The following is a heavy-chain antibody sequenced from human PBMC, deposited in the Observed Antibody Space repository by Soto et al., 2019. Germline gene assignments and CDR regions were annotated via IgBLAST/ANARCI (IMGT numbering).Heavy chain of an antibody. Sequence: GXSVKVSCKASVYTFTSYYMHWVRQAPGQGLEWMGWINPNSGGTNYAQKFQGRVTMTRDTSISTSYMELSRPRSDDTAVYYCARDPRGYYYGMDVWGQGTTVTVSS. CDR1: VYTFTSYY. D-gene: IGHD3-10*01. CDR3: ARDPRGYYYGMDV. J-gene: IGHJ6*02. V-gene: IGHV1-2*02. CDR2: INPNSGGT.